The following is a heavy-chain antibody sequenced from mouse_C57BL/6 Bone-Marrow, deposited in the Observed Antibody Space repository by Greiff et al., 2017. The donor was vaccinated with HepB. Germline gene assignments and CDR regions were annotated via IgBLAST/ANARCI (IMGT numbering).Heavy chain of an antibody. CDR2: ILPSIGST. CDR1: DSEVFPFAY. Sequence: QVQLKQSGSELRSPGSSVKLSCKDSDSEVFPFAYMCWVRQKPGHGFVWVGGILPSIGSTTYGEMFEDKATSDADTQSNTAYLELNSLTSEASAIYNCARTYGSSYDYAMDYWGQGTTVTVSS. CDR3: ARTYGSSYDYAMDY. J-gene: IGHJ4*01. V-gene: IGHV15-2*01. D-gene: IGHD1-1*01.